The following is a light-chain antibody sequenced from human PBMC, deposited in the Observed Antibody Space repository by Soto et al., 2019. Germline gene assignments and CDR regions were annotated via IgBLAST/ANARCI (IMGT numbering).Light chain of an antibody. CDR2: YXS. CDR3: QQRGNWTPT. J-gene: IGKJ5*01. V-gene: IGKV3-11*01. CDR1: HTVTTY. Sequence: EIVLTQSPATLSLSPGDSATLSXWARHTVTTYLSWYTQQPGXTPRXXXDYXSNMATGSPARLSGSGSGTDFSLPISSLEPEDFAVYYCQQRGNWTPTFGQGTRLEIK.